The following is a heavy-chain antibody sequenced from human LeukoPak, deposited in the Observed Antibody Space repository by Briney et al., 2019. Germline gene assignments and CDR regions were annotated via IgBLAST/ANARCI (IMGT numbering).Heavy chain of an antibody. Sequence: PGGSLRLSCAASGFTFSSHAMSWVRQAPGEGLEWVSSISGSGDNRNYADSVKGRFTISRDNSKNTLYLQMNSLRAEDTAVYYCAKDRLVRGSYMDVWGKGTTVTISS. CDR2: ISGSGDNR. CDR1: GFTFSSHA. V-gene: IGHV3-23*01. CDR3: AKDRLVRGSYMDV. J-gene: IGHJ6*03. D-gene: IGHD3-10*01.